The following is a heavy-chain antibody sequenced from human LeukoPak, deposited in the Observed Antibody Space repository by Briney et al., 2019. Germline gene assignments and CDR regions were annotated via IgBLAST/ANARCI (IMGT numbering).Heavy chain of an antibody. J-gene: IGHJ4*02. Sequence: GTSLRLSCAASGFRFSAYGMHWVRQAPGKGLEWLAVISFDGSGKYYAGSVKGRFTISRDDSKNTLALQMNSLRAEDTAVYYCARAFNIGATNSYWGQGTLVTVPS. CDR1: GFRFSAYG. CDR2: ISFDGSGK. D-gene: IGHD5-12*01. V-gene: IGHV3-30*03. CDR3: ARAFNIGATNSY.